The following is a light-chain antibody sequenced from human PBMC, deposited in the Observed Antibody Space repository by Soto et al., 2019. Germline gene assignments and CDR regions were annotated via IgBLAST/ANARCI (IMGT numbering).Light chain of an antibody. V-gene: IGKV3-15*01. J-gene: IGKJ4*01. CDR2: DVS. Sequence: EIVMTQSPATLSVSPGERATLSCRAGQGVTTNFAWYQQKSGQSPRLLIYDVSIRATGVPARFSATGSETDFTLTISGLQSEDSAVYFCQQINSFPVTFGGGTKVDI. CDR1: QGVTTN. CDR3: QQINSFPVT.